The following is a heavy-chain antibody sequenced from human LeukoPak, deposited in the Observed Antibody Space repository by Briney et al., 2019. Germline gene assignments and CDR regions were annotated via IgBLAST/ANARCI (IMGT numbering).Heavy chain of an antibody. Sequence: SETLSLTCTVSGGSISSYYWSWIRQPPGKGLEWIGYIYYSGSTNYNPSLKSRVTISVDTSKNQFSLKLSSVTAADTAVNYCARTDCSGGSCYFDYWGQGTLVTVSS. CDR3: ARTDCSGGSCYFDY. V-gene: IGHV4-59*01. CDR1: GGSISSYY. D-gene: IGHD2-15*01. J-gene: IGHJ4*02. CDR2: IYYSGST.